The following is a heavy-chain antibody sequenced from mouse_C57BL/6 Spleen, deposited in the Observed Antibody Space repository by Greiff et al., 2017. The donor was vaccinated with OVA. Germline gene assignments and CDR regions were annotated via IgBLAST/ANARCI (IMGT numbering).Heavy chain of an antibody. D-gene: IGHD1-1*01. CDR1: GYTFTSYW. J-gene: IGHJ3*01. Sequence: QVQLQQPGAELVKPGASVKLSCKASGYTFTSYWMHWVKQRPGRGLEGIGRIDPNSGGTKYNEKFKSKATLTVDKPSSTAYMQLSSLTSEDSAVYYCARISYGSIFAYWGQGTLVTVSA. V-gene: IGHV1-72*01. CDR2: IDPNSGGT. CDR3: ARISYGSIFAY.